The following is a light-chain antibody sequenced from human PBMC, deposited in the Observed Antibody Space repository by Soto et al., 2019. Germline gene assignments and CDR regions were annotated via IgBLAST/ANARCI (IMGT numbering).Light chain of an antibody. CDR1: QSVLYSSNNKNY. V-gene: IGKV4-1*01. CDR2: WAS. J-gene: IGKJ2*01. Sequence: DIVMTQSPDSLAVSLGERATINFKSSQSVLYSSNNKNYLAWYQQKPGQPPKLLIYWASTRESVVPDRFSGSGYGTDFTLTISSLQAEDVSVYYCHQYYTTPYTFGQGTELEI. CDR3: HQYYTTPYT.